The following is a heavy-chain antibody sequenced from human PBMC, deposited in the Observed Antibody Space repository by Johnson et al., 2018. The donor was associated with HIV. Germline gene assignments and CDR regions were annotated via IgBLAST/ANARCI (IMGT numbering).Heavy chain of an antibody. CDR2: IGPAADT. CDR3: ARAGGAVRVNGFDM. D-gene: IGHD6-19*01. V-gene: IGHV3-13*01. CDR1: GFTFSSYD. J-gene: IGHJ3*02. Sequence: VQLVESGGGLVQPGGSLRLSCAASGFTFSSYDIHWVRQATGKGLESVSPIGPAADTYYPGSVKGRFTVTRENAKNSLYLQMNSLRGEDTALYYCARAGGAVRVNGFDMWGQGTMVTVSS.